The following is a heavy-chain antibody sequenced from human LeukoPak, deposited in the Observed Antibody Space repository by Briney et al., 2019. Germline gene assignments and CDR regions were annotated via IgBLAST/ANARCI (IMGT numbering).Heavy chain of an antibody. Sequence: ASVKVSCKASGNSLNNYHMHWVRQAPGQGLEWLGIIRPGGDGPSYAQKFQGRVTMTRDMSTSTVYMELSSLTSDDTTVYYCGRDPTYRNYFDSWGQGTLVTVSS. D-gene: IGHD1-1*01. CDR2: IRPGGDGP. CDR1: GNSLNNYH. CDR3: GRDPTYRNYFDS. V-gene: IGHV1-46*02. J-gene: IGHJ4*02.